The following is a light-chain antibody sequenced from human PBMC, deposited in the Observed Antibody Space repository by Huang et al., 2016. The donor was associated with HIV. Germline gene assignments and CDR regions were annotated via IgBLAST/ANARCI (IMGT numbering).Light chain of an antibody. J-gene: IGKJ5*01. V-gene: IGKV2-28*01. CDR1: QSLLHTNGYYY. CDR3: MQALQTPRT. CDR2: LNS. Sequence: IVMTQSPLSLPVTPGEPASISCRSSQSLLHTNGYYYVDWYLQKPGQSPQLLIYLNSNRASGVPDRFSGGGSVRDFTLKISSVEAEDVGIYYCMQALQTPRTFGQGTRLEIK.